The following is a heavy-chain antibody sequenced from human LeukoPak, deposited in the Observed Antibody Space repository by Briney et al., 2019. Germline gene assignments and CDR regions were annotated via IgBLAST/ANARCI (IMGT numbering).Heavy chain of an antibody. J-gene: IGHJ4*02. Sequence: SVKVSCKAFGDTVRRYAIGWVRQAPGQGLEWIGGIISTYGASNYAQKFQGRVTLTADESANTAYMELRNLRSGDSAVYYCARDRTGYGNYYFDSWGQGTPVTVSS. CDR1: GDTVRRYA. CDR3: ARDRTGYGNYYFDS. V-gene: IGHV1-69*01. CDR2: IISTYGAS. D-gene: IGHD2/OR15-2a*01.